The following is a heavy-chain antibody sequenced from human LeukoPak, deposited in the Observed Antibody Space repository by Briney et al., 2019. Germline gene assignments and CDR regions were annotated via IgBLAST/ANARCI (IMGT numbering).Heavy chain of an antibody. Sequence: GGSLRLSCAASGFTFSSYWMHWVRQAPGKGLVWVSRINSDGSSTSYADSVKGRFTISRDNAKNTLYLQMNSLSAEDTAVYYCTSPVATAPLGYWGQGTLVTVSS. CDR2: INSDGSST. CDR1: GFTFSSYW. CDR3: TSPVATAPLGY. V-gene: IGHV3-74*01. J-gene: IGHJ4*02. D-gene: IGHD6-13*01.